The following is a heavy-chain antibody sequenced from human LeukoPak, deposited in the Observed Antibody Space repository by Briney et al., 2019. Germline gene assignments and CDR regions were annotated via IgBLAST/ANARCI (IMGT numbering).Heavy chain of an antibody. D-gene: IGHD1-26*01. CDR2: IYDSGST. V-gene: IGHV4-61*01. J-gene: IGHJ4*02. Sequence: SETLSLTCTVSGGSVSSGPYCWSWIRQPPGRGLEWIGSIYDSGSTNYNPSLKSRVTISVDTSKNQFSLKLSSVRAADTAVYYWARGWGPDFWGQGTQVTVS. CDR1: GGSVSSGPYC. CDR3: ARGWGPDF.